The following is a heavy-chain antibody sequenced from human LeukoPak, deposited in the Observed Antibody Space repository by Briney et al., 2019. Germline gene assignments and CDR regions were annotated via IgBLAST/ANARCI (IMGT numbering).Heavy chain of an antibody. J-gene: IGHJ4*02. CDR2: INHSGST. CDR1: GGSFSGYY. CDR3: ARDAEYSSSLAFDY. D-gene: IGHD6-6*01. Sequence: SETLTLTCAVYGGSFSGYYWSWIRQPPGKGLEWIGEINHSGSTNYNPSLKSRVTISVDTSKNQFSLKLSSVTAADTAVYYCARDAEYSSSLAFDYWGQGTLVTVSS. V-gene: IGHV4-34*01.